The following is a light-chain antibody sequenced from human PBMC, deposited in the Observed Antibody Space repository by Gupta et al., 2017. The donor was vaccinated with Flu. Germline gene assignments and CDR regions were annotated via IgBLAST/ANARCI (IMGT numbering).Light chain of an antibody. V-gene: IGKV1-5*03. Sequence: DFQMTQPPSTLSASVGDRVTITCRASQSISSCFDWYQQKPGKAPKLLIYKASSLESGVPSRFSGSGSGTEFTLTTSSLQPDDIATYYCQQYNSFRYTFGQGTKLEIK. CDR2: KAS. J-gene: IGKJ2*01. CDR1: QSISSC. CDR3: QQYNSFRYT.